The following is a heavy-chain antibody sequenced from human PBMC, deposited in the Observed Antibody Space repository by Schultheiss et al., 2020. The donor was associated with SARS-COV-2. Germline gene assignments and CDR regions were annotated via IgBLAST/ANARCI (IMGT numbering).Heavy chain of an antibody. CDR3: ARGAGYAEYFQH. J-gene: IGHJ1*01. Sequence: SETLSLTCAVSGGSISNSNWWSWVRQPPLKGLDWIGEVYHSGSTNYNPSLKSRVTISVDKSKNQFSLSLTSVTAADTAVYYCARGAGYAEYFQHWGQGTLVTVSS. V-gene: IGHV4-4*02. CDR2: VYHSGST. D-gene: IGHD1-1*01. CDR1: GGSISNSNW.